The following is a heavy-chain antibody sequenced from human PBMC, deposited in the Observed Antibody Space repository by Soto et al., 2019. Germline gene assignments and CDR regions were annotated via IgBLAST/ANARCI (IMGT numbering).Heavy chain of an antibody. D-gene: IGHD6-19*01. CDR1: GYTFSGYY. Sequence: QVQLVQSGAEVKKPGASVKVSCEASGYTFSGYYVHWVRQAPGQGLESMGWFNPNNGGTDSVQKFQGRVTMTGDTSISTAYMELNRLTSDDTAIYFCRVSGVSKIDYWGQGTLVTVSS. J-gene: IGHJ4*02. CDR2: FNPNNGGT. V-gene: IGHV1-2*02. CDR3: RVSGVSKIDY.